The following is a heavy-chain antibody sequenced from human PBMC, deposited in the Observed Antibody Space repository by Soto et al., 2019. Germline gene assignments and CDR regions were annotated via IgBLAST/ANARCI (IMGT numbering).Heavy chain of an antibody. CDR2: INAGNGNT. D-gene: IGHD4-17*01. CDR1: AYTFTSYA. V-gene: IGHV1-3*01. J-gene: IGHJ5*02. Sequence: ASVKFSFNDPAYTFTSYAMHWVRQAPGQRLEWMGWINAGNGNTKYSQKFQGRVTITRDTSASTAYMELSSLRSEDTAVYYCARDRGDYPNWFEPWGQGTLVTVSS. CDR3: ARDRGDYPNWFEP.